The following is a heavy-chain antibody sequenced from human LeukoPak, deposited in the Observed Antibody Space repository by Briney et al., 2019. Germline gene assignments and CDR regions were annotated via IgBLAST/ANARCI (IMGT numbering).Heavy chain of an antibody. J-gene: IGHJ6*02. D-gene: IGHD3-10*01. CDR1: GGSISSGGYS. CDR3: ARGGARGYYGSGSLGSYYYYGMDV. CDR2: IYHSVST. Sequence: KPSQTLSLTCAVSGGSISSGGYSWSWIRQPPGKGLEWIGYIYHSVSTYYNPSLKSRVTISVDRSKNQFSLKLSSVTAADTAVYYCARGGARGYYGSGSLGSYYYYGMDVWGQGTTVTVSS. V-gene: IGHV4-30-2*01.